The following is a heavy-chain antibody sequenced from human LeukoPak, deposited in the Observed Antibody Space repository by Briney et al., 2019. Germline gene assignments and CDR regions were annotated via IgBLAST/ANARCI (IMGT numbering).Heavy chain of an antibody. CDR2: MNPNSGNT. CDR1: GYTITSYD. CDR3: ARGFSGKFPLRYYMDV. D-gene: IGHD6-25*01. J-gene: IGHJ6*03. Sequence: ASVKVSCRASGYTITSYDINWVRQATGQGLEWMGWMNPNSGNTGYAQKFQRRVTMTRNTSISTAYMELSSLRSEDTAVYYCARGFSGKFPLRYYMDVWGKGTTVTVSS. V-gene: IGHV1-8*01.